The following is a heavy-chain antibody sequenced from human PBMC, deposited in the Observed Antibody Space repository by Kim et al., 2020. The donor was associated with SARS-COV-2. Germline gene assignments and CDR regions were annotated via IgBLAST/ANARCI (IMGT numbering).Heavy chain of an antibody. CDR2: IYYSGST. Sequence: SETLSLTCTVSGGSISSSSYYWGLIRQPPGKGLEWIGSIYYSGSTYYNPSLKSRVTISVDTSKNQFSLKLSSVTAADTAVYYCAREAAPLYYYDSSGMAEAMDYWGQGTLVTVSS. CDR1: GGSISSSSYY. V-gene: IGHV4-39*07. J-gene: IGHJ4*02. CDR3: AREAAPLYYYDSSGMAEAMDY. D-gene: IGHD3-22*01.